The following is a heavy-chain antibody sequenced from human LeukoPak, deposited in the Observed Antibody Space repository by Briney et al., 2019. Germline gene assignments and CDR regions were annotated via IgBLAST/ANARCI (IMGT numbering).Heavy chain of an antibody. Sequence: GGSLRLSCAASGFTFSSYAMSWVRQAPGKGLEWVSAISGSGGSTYYADSVKGRFTISRDNSKNTLYLQMNSLRAEDTAVYYCATWGHFWSGYYLFDYWGQGTLVTVSS. D-gene: IGHD3-3*02. CDR3: ATWGHFWSGYYLFDY. CDR2: ISGSGGST. V-gene: IGHV3-23*01. J-gene: IGHJ4*02. CDR1: GFTFSSYA.